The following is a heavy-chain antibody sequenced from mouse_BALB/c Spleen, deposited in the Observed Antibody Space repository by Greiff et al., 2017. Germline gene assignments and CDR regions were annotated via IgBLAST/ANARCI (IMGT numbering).Heavy chain of an antibody. V-gene: IGHV3-2*02. CDR3: ARAAATPYYAMDY. D-gene: IGHD1-2*01. CDR2: ISYSGST. CDR1: GYSTTSDYA. Sequence: EVQLQESGPGLVKPSQSLSLTCTVTGYSTTSDYAWNWIRQFPGNKLEWMGYISYSGSTSYNPSLKSRISITRDTSKNQFFLQLNSVTTEDTATYYCARAAATPYYAMDYWGQGTSVTVSS. J-gene: IGHJ4*01.